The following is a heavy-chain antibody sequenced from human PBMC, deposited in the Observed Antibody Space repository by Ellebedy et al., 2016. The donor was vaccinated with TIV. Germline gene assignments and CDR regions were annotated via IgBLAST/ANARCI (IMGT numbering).Heavy chain of an antibody. CDR3: ARRGCSGDNCFLFDP. Sequence: ASVKVSCXASGYTFTNYGISWVRQAPGQGLEWMGWISAYNGNTNYAQNLQGRVTMTTDTSTSTAYMELRSLRSDDTAVYYCARRGCSGDNCFLFDPWGQGTLVTVSS. V-gene: IGHV1-18*01. CDR1: GYTFTNYG. CDR2: ISAYNGNT. J-gene: IGHJ5*02. D-gene: IGHD2-15*01.